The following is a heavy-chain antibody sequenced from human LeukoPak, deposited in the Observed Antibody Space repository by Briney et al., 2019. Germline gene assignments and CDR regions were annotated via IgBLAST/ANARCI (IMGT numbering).Heavy chain of an antibody. CDR3: ARGHAGVDFWSGYRYYYYYYMDV. Sequence: SETLSLTCAVSGGSFSGYYWSWIRQPPGKGLEGIGEINHRGSTNYNPSLKSRVTISVDTSKTQFSLKLSSVTAADTAVYYCARGHAGVDFWSGYRYYYYYYMDVWGKGTTVTVSS. D-gene: IGHD3-3*01. CDR1: GGSFSGYY. J-gene: IGHJ6*03. V-gene: IGHV4-34*01. CDR2: INHRGST.